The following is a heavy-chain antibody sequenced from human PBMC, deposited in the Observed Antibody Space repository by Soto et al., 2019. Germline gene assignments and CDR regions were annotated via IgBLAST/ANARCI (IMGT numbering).Heavy chain of an antibody. D-gene: IGHD1-1*01. CDR3: ADWRVRGAWDC. Sequence: EVQLVESGGGLVKPGGSLTLSCAASGFTFANAWMNWVRQAPGKGLEWVGRIKSRADGGTADYAAPVNGRFTISRDDSTNTLYLQMNSLKIEDTAVYYCADWRVRGAWDCWGQGTLVTVSS. CDR2: IKSRADGGTA. J-gene: IGHJ4*02. V-gene: IGHV3-15*07. CDR1: GFTFANAW.